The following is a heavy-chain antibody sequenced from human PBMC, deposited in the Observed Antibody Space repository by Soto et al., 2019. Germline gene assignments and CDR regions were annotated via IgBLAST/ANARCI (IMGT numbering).Heavy chain of an antibody. D-gene: IGHD6-25*01. CDR1: GYTLTELS. J-gene: IGHJ4*02. CDR2: FDPEDGET. Sequence: ASVKVSCKVSGYTLTELSMHWVRQAPGKGLEWMGGFDPEDGETIYAQKFQGRVTMTVDTSTRTVYMELSSLNSEDSAVYYCVRGGNLDQWGPGTLVTVSS. CDR3: VRGGNLDQ. V-gene: IGHV1-24*01.